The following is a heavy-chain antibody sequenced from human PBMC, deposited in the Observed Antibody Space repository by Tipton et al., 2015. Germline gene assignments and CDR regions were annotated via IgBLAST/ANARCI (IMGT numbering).Heavy chain of an antibody. CDR1: GGSITNSNYY. J-gene: IGHJ4*02. D-gene: IGHD1-1*01. CDR3: ASRYTTLGLDY. CDR2: IYFSGRT. Sequence: TLSLTCSISGGSITNSNYYWAWIRQPPGKGLEWIGSIYFSGRTHNNPSLQSRVTISVDTSKKQFSLKLTSVTAADTAVYYCASRYTTLGLDYWGQGTLVTVSS. V-gene: IGHV4-39*01.